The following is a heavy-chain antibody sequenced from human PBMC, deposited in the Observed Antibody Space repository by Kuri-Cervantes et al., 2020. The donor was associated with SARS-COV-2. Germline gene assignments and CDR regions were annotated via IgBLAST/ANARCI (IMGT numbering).Heavy chain of an antibody. D-gene: IGHD6-19*01. CDR2: IYYSGST. Sequence: SETLSLTCTVSGGSISSSSYYWGWIRQPPGKGLEWIGSIYYSGSTYYNPSHKSRVTISVDTSKNQFSLKLSSVTAADTAVYYCASDHIAVAGTGDYWGQGTLVTVSS. V-gene: IGHV4-39*01. J-gene: IGHJ4*02. CDR1: GGSISSSSYY. CDR3: ASDHIAVAGTGDY.